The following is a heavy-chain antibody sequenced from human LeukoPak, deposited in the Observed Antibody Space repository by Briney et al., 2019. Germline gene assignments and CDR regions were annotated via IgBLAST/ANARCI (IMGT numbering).Heavy chain of an antibody. V-gene: IGHV1-2*02. J-gene: IGHJ4*02. CDR3: ARGEPPTAILEKFLDF. D-gene: IGHD2-2*01. CDR2: MNPNNGGA. CDR1: GFTFTDYN. Sequence: GASVKVSCKTSGFTFTDYNIHWVRQASGQGLEWLGWMNPNNGGANYAKKFQGRVTMTRDTSINTAYLDLGSLRFDDTAVYYCARGEPPTAILEKFLDFWGQGSLVTVSS.